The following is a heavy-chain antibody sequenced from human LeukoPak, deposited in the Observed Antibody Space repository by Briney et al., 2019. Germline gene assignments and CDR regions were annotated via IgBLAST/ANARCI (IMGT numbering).Heavy chain of an antibody. CDR1: GFTFSTYS. J-gene: IGHJ4*02. Sequence: GGSLRLSCAAAGFTFSTYSMDWIHQAPGKGLEWVSYISSSSRYTNYADSVKGRFSISRDNAKNSLHLQMNSLRAEDTAVYYCARGSLTGYYLFDYWGQGTLVTVSS. V-gene: IGHV3-21*05. CDR2: ISSSSRYT. CDR3: ARGSLTGYYLFDY. D-gene: IGHD3-9*01.